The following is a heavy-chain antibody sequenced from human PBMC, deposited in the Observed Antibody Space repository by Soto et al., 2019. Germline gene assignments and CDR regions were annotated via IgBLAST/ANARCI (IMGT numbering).Heavy chain of an antibody. Sequence: GGSLRLSCAASGFNFSNYVMNWVRQAPGKGLEWVSSISSSRSYISYADSVKGRFTISRDNAKNSVYLQMNSLRAEDTAVYYCARSDCTSTSCYVVWFDPWGQGTLVTVSS. J-gene: IGHJ5*02. CDR2: ISSSRSYI. D-gene: IGHD2-2*01. CDR1: GFNFSNYV. V-gene: IGHV3-21*01. CDR3: ARSDCTSTSCYVVWFDP.